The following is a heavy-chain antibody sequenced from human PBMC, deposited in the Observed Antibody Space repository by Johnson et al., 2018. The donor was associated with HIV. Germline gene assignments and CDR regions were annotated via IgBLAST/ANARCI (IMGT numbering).Heavy chain of an antibody. CDR2: INWNCGSR. J-gene: IGHJ3*02. D-gene: IGHD5-12*01. CDR1: GFTFDDYG. Sequence: VQLVESGGGLVQPGGSLRLSCAASGFTFDDYGMSWVRQAPGKGLEWVSGINWNCGSRGYADSVKGRFTMSRDNAKNSLYLQMNSLRAEDTALYYCARDFYAVVATPFIGSAFDIWGQGTMVTVSS. CDR3: ARDFYAVVATPFIGSAFDI. V-gene: IGHV3-20*04.